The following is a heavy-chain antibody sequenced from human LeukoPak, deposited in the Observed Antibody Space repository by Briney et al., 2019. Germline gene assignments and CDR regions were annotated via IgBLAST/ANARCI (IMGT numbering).Heavy chain of an antibody. D-gene: IGHD3-10*01. Sequence: SGGSLRLSCASSGFTFRTYGMHWVRQAPGKGLEWVTFIGYDGTKTDYIDSVKGRFTISRDNSKNTLYLQMNSLRAEDTAVYYCAKDYDYYGSGSYGYYFDYWGQGTLVTVSS. CDR1: GFTFRTYG. V-gene: IGHV3-30*02. CDR3: AKDYDYYGSGSYGYYFDY. J-gene: IGHJ4*02. CDR2: IGYDGTKT.